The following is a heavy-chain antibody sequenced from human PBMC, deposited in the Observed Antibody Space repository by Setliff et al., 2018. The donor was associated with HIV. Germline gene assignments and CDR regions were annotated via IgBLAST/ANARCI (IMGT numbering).Heavy chain of an antibody. Sequence: ASVKVSCKASGYTFINYGISWVRQAPGQGLEWMGWISAYNAKTNYAQKLQGRVTITRDTSASTAYMELSRLRSEDTAVYYCARDGAYVWGTYRYQGFDHWGQGTLVTVSS. CDR1: GYTFINYG. CDR3: ARDGAYVWGTYRYQGFDH. V-gene: IGHV1-18*01. J-gene: IGHJ4*02. D-gene: IGHD3-16*02. CDR2: ISAYNAKT.